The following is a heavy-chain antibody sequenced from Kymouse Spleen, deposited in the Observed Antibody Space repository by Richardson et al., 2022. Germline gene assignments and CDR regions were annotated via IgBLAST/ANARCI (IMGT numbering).Heavy chain of an antibody. D-gene: IGHD3-10*01. CDR3: AREGFGESDAFDI. J-gene: IGHJ3*02. CDR2: TRNKANSYTT. CDR1: GFTFSDHY. V-gene: IGHV3-72*01. Sequence: EVQLVESGGGLVQPGGSLRLSCAASGFTFSDHYMDWVRQAPGKGLEWVGRTRNKANSYTTEYAASVKGRFTISRDDSKNSLYLQMNSLKTEDTAVYYCAREGFGESDAFDIWGQGTMVTVSS.